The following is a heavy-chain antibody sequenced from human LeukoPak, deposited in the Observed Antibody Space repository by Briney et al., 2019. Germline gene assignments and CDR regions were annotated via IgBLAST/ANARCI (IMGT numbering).Heavy chain of an antibody. Sequence: ASGKVCCKASGSTFTSYGFSLVRQAPAQGIERMGWISGYNGNTNYAQERPGRVTVRTDTSRGTAYMELRRLISDDTAIYYGARFSSSWYWFDYWGRGTLVTVSS. CDR1: GSTFTSYG. D-gene: IGHD6-13*01. CDR3: ARFSSSWYWFDY. J-gene: IGHJ4*02. V-gene: IGHV1-18*01. CDR2: ISGYNGNT.